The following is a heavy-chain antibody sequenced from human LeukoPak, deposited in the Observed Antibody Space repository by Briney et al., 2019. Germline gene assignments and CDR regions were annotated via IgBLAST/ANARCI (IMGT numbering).Heavy chain of an antibody. Sequence: ASVKVSCKASGYTFTGYYMHWVRQAPGQGLEWMGWINPNSGGTNYAQKFQGRVTMTRDTSISTAYMELSSLRGDDTAVYYCARPRAPVTRISSFDMWGQGTMVTVSS. D-gene: IGHD2/OR15-2a*01. J-gene: IGHJ3*02. CDR3: ARPRAPVTRISSFDM. CDR2: INPNSGGT. V-gene: IGHV1-2*02. CDR1: GYTFTGYY.